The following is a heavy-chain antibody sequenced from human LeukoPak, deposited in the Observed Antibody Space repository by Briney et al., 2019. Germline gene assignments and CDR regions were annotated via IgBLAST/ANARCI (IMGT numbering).Heavy chain of an antibody. CDR1: GFSFNVYN. Sequence: GGSLRLSCAASGFSFNVYNMNWVRQAPGKGLEWVSSISATITYRYYADSVRGRFTISRDDAKNSLYLQMNSLRPEDTAIYYCARDATPYDDIEGNWFDPWGQGTLVTVSS. J-gene: IGHJ5*02. CDR2: ISATITYR. V-gene: IGHV3-21*06. D-gene: IGHD5-12*01. CDR3: ARDATPYDDIEGNWFDP.